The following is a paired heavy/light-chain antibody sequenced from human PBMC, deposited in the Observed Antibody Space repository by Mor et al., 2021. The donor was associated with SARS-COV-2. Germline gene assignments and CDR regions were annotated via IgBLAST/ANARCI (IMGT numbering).Light chain of an antibody. V-gene: IGKV1-5*03. Sequence: DIQMTQSPSTLSASVGDRVSITCRASQSVNNWLAWYQQKPGKAPKVLIYKASSLESGVPSRFSGSGSGTEFTLTINSLQPDDFATYYCQQYYRYSQTFGQGTKLEIK. CDR2: KAS. CDR3: QQYYRYSQT. CDR1: QSVNNW. J-gene: IGKJ2*01.
Heavy chain of an antibody. J-gene: IGHJ1*01. D-gene: IGHD3-16*01. Sequence: QVQLVQSGAEVKEPGASVKVSCKASGYTFTTYTVHWVRQAPGQRPEWMGWSDPRNGNTKYSEKFQGSVTITTDTSANTGYMELNSLRSEDTAIYFCAIFGTEDYAGNAAEYFQHWGQGTLVTVSS. V-gene: IGHV1-3*01. CDR1: GYTFTTYT. CDR2: SDPRNGNT. CDR3: AIFGTEDYAGNAAEYFQH.